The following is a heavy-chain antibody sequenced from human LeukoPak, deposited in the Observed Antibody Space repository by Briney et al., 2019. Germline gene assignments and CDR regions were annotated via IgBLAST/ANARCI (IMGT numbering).Heavy chain of an antibody. CDR3: AKNPYYYMDV. J-gene: IGHJ6*03. Sequence: GGSLRLSCAASGFTFSDYYMSWIRQAPGKGLEWVSYISSSGSTIYYADSVKGRFTISRDNSKNTLYLQMNSLRAEDTAVYYCAKNPYYYMDVWGKGTTVTVSS. CDR1: GFTFSDYY. V-gene: IGHV3-11*01. CDR2: ISSSGSTI.